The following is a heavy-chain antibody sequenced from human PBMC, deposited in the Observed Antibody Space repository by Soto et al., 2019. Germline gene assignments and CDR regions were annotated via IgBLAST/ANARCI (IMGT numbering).Heavy chain of an antibody. D-gene: IGHD3-3*01. V-gene: IGHV4-59*01. Sequence: PSETLSLTCTVSGGSISSYYWSWIRQPPGKGLEWIGYIYYSGSTNYNPSLKSRVTISVDTSKNQFSLKLSSVTAADTAVYYCARAQRRRFWSGCCAFDYWGQGNLVTVSS. CDR2: IYYSGST. CDR1: GGSISSYY. J-gene: IGHJ4*02. CDR3: ARAQRRRFWSGCCAFDY.